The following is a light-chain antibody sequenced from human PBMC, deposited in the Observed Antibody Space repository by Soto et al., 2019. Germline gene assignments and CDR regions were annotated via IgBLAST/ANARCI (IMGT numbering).Light chain of an antibody. CDR3: QQYENLPT. CDR1: QDITNY. CDR2: DAS. J-gene: IGKJ5*01. V-gene: IGKV1-33*01. Sequence: DIQMTQSPSSLSASVGDRVTITCQASQDITNYLNWYLQKPGKAPKLLIYDASNLETGVPPRFSGSGSGTDFTFTISRLQPEDIATYYCQQYENLPTFGQGTRLEIK.